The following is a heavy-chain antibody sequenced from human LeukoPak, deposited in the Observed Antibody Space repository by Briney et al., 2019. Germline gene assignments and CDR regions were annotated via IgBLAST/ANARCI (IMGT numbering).Heavy chain of an antibody. CDR2: ISGSGGST. CDR3: AKDVVRDYFDY. V-gene: IGHV3-23*01. Sequence: SGGSLRLSCAASGFKFSDFWMTWVRQAPGKGLEWVSAISGSGGSTYYADSVKGRFTISRDNSKNTLYLQMNSLRAEDTAVYYCAKDVVRDYFDYWGQGTLVTVSS. J-gene: IGHJ4*02. D-gene: IGHD2-15*01. CDR1: GFKFSDFW.